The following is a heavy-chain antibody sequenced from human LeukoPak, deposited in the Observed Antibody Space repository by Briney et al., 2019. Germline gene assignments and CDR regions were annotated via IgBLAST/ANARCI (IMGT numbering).Heavy chain of an antibody. CDR2: ISGSGDST. D-gene: IGHD5-12*01. V-gene: IGHV3-23*01. CDR1: GFTFSSYA. J-gene: IGHJ4*02. CDR3: ARVGYSGYDYDY. Sequence: GGSLRLSCEASGFTFSSYAMSWVRQAPGKGLEWVSVISGSGDSTYYADSVEGRCTISRDNSKDALYLQMNSLRAEDTVVYYCARVGYSGYDYDYWGQGTLVTVSS.